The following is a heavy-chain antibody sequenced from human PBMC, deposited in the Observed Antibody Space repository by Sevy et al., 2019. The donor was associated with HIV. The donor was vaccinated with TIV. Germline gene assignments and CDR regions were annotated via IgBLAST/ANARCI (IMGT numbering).Heavy chain of an antibody. CDR3: ARGIQAGVDY. D-gene: IGHD3-10*01. Sequence: GSVKVSCKASGYTFNLLDINWVRQAPGQGPEWMGWMNPNIGSTGYAQKFQGRVTMTRDTSISTAYMELSSLTSEVTAVYYCARGIQAGVDYWGQGTLVTVSS. J-gene: IGHJ4*02. CDR2: MNPNIGST. V-gene: IGHV1-8*01. CDR1: GYTFNLLD.